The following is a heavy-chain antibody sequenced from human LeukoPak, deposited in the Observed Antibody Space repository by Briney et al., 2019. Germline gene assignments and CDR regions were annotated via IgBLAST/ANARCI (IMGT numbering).Heavy chain of an antibody. CDR1: GVSITDNW. D-gene: IGHD5-12*01. V-gene: IGHV3-23*01. Sequence: ETLSLTCAVSGVSITDNWWSWVRQPPGKGLEWVAAITADGGSTHYTTSVKGRFIISRDTPKNTLSLQMNNLRAEDTAVYFCARVWLRDYMDVWGEGTTVSVSS. CDR2: ITADGGST. CDR3: ARVWLRDYMDV. J-gene: IGHJ6*03.